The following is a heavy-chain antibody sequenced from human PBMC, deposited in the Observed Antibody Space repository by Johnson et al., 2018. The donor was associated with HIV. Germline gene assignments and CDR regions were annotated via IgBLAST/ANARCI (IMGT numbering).Heavy chain of an antibody. Sequence: VQLVESGGGLVKPGGSLRLSCAASGFMFDDYGMSWVRQVPGKGLEWVSHINWNGGRTGYADSVKGRFTISRDNSKNTLYLQMNSLRAEDTAVYYCAKDREWLVPTPLDAFDIWGQGTMVTVSS. CDR2: INWNGGRT. V-gene: IGHV3-20*04. D-gene: IGHD6-19*01. J-gene: IGHJ3*02. CDR3: AKDREWLVPTPLDAFDI. CDR1: GFMFDDYG.